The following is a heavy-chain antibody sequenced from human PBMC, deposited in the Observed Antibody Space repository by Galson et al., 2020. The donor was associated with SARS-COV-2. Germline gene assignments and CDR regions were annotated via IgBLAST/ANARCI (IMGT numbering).Heavy chain of an antibody. V-gene: IGHV4-39*01. CDR1: GGPISTTSYF. CDR2: VYYSGTT. CDR3: ARRGGTVTTQHCDL. D-gene: IGHD4-17*01. J-gene: IGHJ2*01. Sequence: SETLSLTCTVSGGPISTTSYFWGWIRPPPGKGLEWIGTVYYSGTTYYNPSLRSRVTISVDTSTNQFSLKLNSVAAADTAVYYCARRGGTVTTQHCDLWGRGTLVTVSS.